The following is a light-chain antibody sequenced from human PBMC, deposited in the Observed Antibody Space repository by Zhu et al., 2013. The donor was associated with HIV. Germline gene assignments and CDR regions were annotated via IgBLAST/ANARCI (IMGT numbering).Light chain of an antibody. CDR2: GAS. Sequence: EIVLTQSPGTLSLSAGERATLSCRASQSISSSFLAWYQQRPGQPPRLLIYGASSRAAGIPDRFSGSGSRTDFTLIISRLEPDDFAVYYCQQYETSRTFGQGTKVEIK. V-gene: IGKV3-20*01. J-gene: IGKJ1*01. CDR3: QQYETSRT. CDR1: QSISSSF.